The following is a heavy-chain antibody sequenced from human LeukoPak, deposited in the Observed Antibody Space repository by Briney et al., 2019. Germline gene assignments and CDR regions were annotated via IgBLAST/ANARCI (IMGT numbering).Heavy chain of an antibody. CDR3: ARVTGTTSYYYYMDV. V-gene: IGHV3-30*02. Sequence: GGSLRLSCAASGFTFSSYGMHWVRQAPGRGLEWVAFIRYDGSNKYYADSVKGRFTISRDNSKNTLYLQMNSLRAEDTAVYYCARVTGTTSYYYYMDVWGKGTTVTVSS. CDR1: GFTFSSYG. D-gene: IGHD1-7*01. J-gene: IGHJ6*03. CDR2: IRYDGSNK.